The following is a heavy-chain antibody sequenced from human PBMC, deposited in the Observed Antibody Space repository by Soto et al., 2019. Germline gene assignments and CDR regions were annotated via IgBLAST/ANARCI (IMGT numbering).Heavy chain of an antibody. V-gene: IGHV3-11*06. J-gene: IGHJ6*02. CDR1: GFTFSDYY. CDR2: ISSSSRHT. D-gene: IGHD3-9*01. CDR3: ANGTVGLTPAYDDIDYYYNAMDA. Sequence: QVQLVESGGGLVKPGGSLRLSCAASGFTFSDYYMTWIRQAPGKGLEWLSYISSSSRHTNYADSVKGLFTISRDNPRNSLLLQIISLRAEDTAVYDCANGTVGLTPAYDDIDYYYNAMDAWGQGTTVTVTS.